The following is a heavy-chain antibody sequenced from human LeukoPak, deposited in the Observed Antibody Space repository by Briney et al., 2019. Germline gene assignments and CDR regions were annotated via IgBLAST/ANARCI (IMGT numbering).Heavy chain of an antibody. CDR2: ITIGSSYI. V-gene: IGHV3-21*01. CDR1: GFTFSRHN. D-gene: IGHD2-2*01. J-gene: IGHJ4*02. CDR3: ARGAEGYCSSTTCYYIDY. Sequence: GGSLRLSCAASGFTFSRHNMNWVRQAPGKGLEWVSSITIGSSYIYYADSLKGRFTISKDNAKNSLYLQMNSLRAEDTAVYYCARGAEGYCSSTTCYYIDYWGQGTLVTVSS.